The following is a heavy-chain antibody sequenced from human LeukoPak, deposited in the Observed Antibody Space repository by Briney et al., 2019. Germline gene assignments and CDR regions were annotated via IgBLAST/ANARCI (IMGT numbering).Heavy chain of an antibody. Sequence: ASVKVSCKASGYTFISYGINWVRQAPGQGLEWMGWISGDNGNTNYAQNLQGRVTMTRDTSTSTAYMELRSLRSDDTAVYYCARELGGAGSYFFPYYGMDVWGQGTTVTVSS. D-gene: IGHD3-10*01. V-gene: IGHV1-18*01. CDR3: ARELGGAGSYFFPYYGMDV. CDR2: ISGDNGNT. J-gene: IGHJ6*02. CDR1: GYTFISYG.